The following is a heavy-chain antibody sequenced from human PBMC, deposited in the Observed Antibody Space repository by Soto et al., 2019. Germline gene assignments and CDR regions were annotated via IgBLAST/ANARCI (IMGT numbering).Heavy chain of an antibody. J-gene: IGHJ4*02. CDR1: GGSFSCYY. CDR3: ATGVTPSMDY. D-gene: IGHD3-10*01. CDR2: INHSGST. Sequence: SETLSLTYAVYGGSFSCYYWSWIRQPPGKGLEWIGEINHSGSTNYNPSLKSRVTISVDTSKNQFSLKLSSVTAADTAVYYCATGVTPSMDYWGQGTLVTVSS. V-gene: IGHV4-34*01.